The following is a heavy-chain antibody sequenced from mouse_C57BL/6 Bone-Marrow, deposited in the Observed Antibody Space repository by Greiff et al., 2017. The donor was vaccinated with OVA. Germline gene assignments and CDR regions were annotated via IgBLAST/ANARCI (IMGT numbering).Heavy chain of an antibody. J-gene: IGHJ2*01. D-gene: IGHD4-1*01. CDR2: INPSSGYT. V-gene: IGHV1-4*01. CDR3: AELGPYFDY. CDR1: GYTFTSYT. Sequence: QVQLKESGAELARPGASVKMSCKASGYTFTSYTMHWVKQRPGQGLEWIGYINPSSGYTKYNQKFKDKATLTADKSSSTAYMQLSSLTSEDSAVYYCAELGPYFDYWGQGTTLTVSS.